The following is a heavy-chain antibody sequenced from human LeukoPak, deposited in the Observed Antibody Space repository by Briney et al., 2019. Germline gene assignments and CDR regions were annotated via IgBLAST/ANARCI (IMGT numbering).Heavy chain of an antibody. J-gene: IGHJ6*02. Sequence: SETLSLTCTVSGGSISSYYWSWIRQPAGEGLEWIGRIYTSGSTNYNPSLKSRVTMSVDTSKNQFSLKLSSVTAADTAVYYCARDGQYDFWKPFRDYYGMDVWGQGTTVTVSS. CDR3: ARDGQYDFWKPFRDYYGMDV. V-gene: IGHV4-4*07. CDR2: IYTSGST. CDR1: GGSISSYY. D-gene: IGHD3-3*01.